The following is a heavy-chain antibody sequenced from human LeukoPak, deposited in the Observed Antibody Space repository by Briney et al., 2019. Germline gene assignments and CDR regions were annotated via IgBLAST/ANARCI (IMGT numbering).Heavy chain of an antibody. J-gene: IGHJ4*02. CDR2: ISGSGGTT. D-gene: IGHD2-8*01. Sequence: PGGSLRLSCAASGFTFSSYAMSWVRQAPGKGLEWVSAISGSGGTTYYADSVKGRFTISRGNSKNTLYLQMNSLRAEDTAVYYCAKGYCTNGVCYFDYWGQGTLVTVSS. CDR1: GFTFSSYA. CDR3: AKGYCTNGVCYFDY. V-gene: IGHV3-23*01.